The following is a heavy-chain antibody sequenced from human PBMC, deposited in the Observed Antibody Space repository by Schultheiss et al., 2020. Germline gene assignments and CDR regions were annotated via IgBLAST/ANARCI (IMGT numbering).Heavy chain of an antibody. CDR3: TSRGYSDISDYPRDDY. J-gene: IGHJ4*02. D-gene: IGHD3-22*01. CDR1: GFIFSDYY. Sequence: GGSLRLSCAASGFIFSDYYMDWVRQAAEKGLEWVGRIKSKTDGGTTDYAAPVKGRFTISRDDSKNTLYLQMSRLRTEDTAVYYCTSRGYSDISDYPRDDYWGQGTLVTVSS. CDR2: IKSKTDGGTT. V-gene: IGHV3-15*01.